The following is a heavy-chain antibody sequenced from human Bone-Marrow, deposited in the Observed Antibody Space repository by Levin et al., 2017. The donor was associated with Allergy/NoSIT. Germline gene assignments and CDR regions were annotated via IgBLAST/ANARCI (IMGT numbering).Heavy chain of an antibody. CDR3: AREDNWNYDY. CDR1: GFTFSRYA. CDR2: MSGSGGRT. D-gene: IGHD1-7*01. V-gene: IGHV3-23*01. Sequence: PGGSLILSCAASGFTFSRYAMAWVRQAPGQGLEWVSGMSGSGGRTVYADSVKGRFTISRDNSKNIMYLQMNSLRVEDTALYYCAREDNWNYDYWGQGTLVTVSS. J-gene: IGHJ4*02.